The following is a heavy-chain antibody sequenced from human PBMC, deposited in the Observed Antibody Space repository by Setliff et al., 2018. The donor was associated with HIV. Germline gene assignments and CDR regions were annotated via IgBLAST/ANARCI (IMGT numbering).Heavy chain of an antibody. CDR2: ISGSGGST. Sequence: PGGSLRLSCAASGFTFSSYAMSWVRQAPGKGPEWVSAISGSGGSTYYADSVKGRFTISRDNSKNTLYLQMNSLRAEDTAVYYCAKKKGSGWNYYYYYMDVWGKGTTVTVSS. V-gene: IGHV3-23*01. CDR1: GFTFSSYA. D-gene: IGHD6-19*01. CDR3: AKKKGSGWNYYYYYMDV. J-gene: IGHJ6*03.